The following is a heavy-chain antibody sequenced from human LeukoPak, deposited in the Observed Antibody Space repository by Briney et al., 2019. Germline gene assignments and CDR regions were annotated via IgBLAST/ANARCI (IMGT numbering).Heavy chain of an antibody. CDR2: IYYSGST. V-gene: IGHV4-59*08. Sequence: SETLSLTCTVSGGSISSYYWSWIRQPAGKGLEWIGYIYYSGSTNYNPSLKSRVTISVDTSKNQFSLKLSSVTAADTAVYYCARVDTAMVSYFDYWGQGTLVTVSS. D-gene: IGHD5-18*01. CDR3: ARVDTAMVSYFDY. J-gene: IGHJ4*02. CDR1: GGSISSYY.